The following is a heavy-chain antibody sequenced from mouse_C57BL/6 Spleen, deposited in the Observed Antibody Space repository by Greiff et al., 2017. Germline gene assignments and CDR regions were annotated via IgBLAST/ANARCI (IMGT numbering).Heavy chain of an antibody. D-gene: IGHD1-1*01. CDR2: IDPSDSYT. V-gene: IGHV1-69*01. CDR1: GYTFTSYW. CDR3: ARSPLRVEYLYY. J-gene: IGHJ2*01. Sequence: QVQLQQPGAELVMPGASVKLSCKASGYTFTSYWMHWVKQRPGQGLEWIGEIDPSDSYTNYNQKCKGKSTLTVDKSSSTAYMQLSSLTSEDSAVYYCARSPLRVEYLYYWGQGTTLTVSS.